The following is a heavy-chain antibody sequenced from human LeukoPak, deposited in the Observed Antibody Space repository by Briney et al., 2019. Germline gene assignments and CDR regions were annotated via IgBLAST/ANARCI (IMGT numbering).Heavy chain of an antibody. V-gene: IGHV4-61*02. CDR3: ARCNYYYGMDV. CDR2: IYTSGGA. J-gene: IGHJ6*02. Sequence: PSETLSLTCTVSGGSISSGNYFWSWIRQPAGKGLEWVGRIYTSGGANYDPSLQSLITISVDTSKNQFSLKLSSVTARDAAVYYCARCNYYYGMDVWGQGTTLTVSS. CDR1: GGSISSGNYF.